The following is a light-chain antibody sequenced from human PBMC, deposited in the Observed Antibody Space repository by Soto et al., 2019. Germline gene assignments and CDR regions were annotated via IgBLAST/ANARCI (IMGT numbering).Light chain of an antibody. CDR3: QQYKSYPRT. Sequence: STLSASVGDRVTITCRASQSINNWLAWFQQKPGKAPKLLIYHASSLEGGVPSRFSGSGSGTEFTLTISSLQPDDFATYYCQQYKSYPRTFGQVTKVDIK. V-gene: IGKV1-5*01. CDR1: QSINNW. J-gene: IGKJ1*01. CDR2: HAS.